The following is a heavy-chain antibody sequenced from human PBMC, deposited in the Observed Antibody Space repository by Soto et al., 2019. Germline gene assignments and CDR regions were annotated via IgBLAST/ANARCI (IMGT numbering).Heavy chain of an antibody. CDR2: ISSSSSYI. CDR1: GFTFSSYS. J-gene: IGHJ4*02. CDR3: ARDTSYCSGGSCYSGGYFDY. V-gene: IGHV3-21*01. Sequence: EVQLVESGGGLVKPGGSLRLSCAASGFTFSSYSMNWVRQAPGKGLEWGSSISSSSSYIYYADSVKGRFTISRDNAKNSLYLQMNSLRAEDTAVYYCARDTSYCSGGSCYSGGYFDYWGQGTLVTVSS. D-gene: IGHD2-15*01.